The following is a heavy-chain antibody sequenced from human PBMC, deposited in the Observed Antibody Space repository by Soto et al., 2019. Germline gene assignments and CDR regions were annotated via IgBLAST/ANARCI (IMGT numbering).Heavy chain of an antibody. Sequence: ASVKVSCKASGYTFTSYDINWVRQVTGQGLEWMGWMNPNSGNTGYAQKFQGRVTMTRNTSISTAYMELSSLRSEDTAVYYCARGRIVVVPAAIDLGYYYYYYMDVWGKGTTVTVSS. V-gene: IGHV1-8*01. CDR2: MNPNSGNT. CDR3: ARGRIVVVPAAIDLGYYYYYYMDV. CDR1: GYTFTSYD. D-gene: IGHD2-2*01. J-gene: IGHJ6*03.